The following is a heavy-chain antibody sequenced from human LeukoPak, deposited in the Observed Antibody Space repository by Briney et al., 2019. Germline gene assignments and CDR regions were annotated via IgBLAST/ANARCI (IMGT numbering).Heavy chain of an antibody. CDR2: ISSNGGST. CDR1: GFAFSSYA. J-gene: IGHJ6*02. Sequence: GGSLRLSCAASGFAFSSYAMHWVRQAPGKGLEYVSAISSNGGSTYYANSVKGRFTISRDNSKNTLYLQMGSLRAEDMAVYYCASSDFDWPDYGMDVWGQGTTVTVSS. D-gene: IGHD3-9*01. V-gene: IGHV3-64*01. CDR3: ASSDFDWPDYGMDV.